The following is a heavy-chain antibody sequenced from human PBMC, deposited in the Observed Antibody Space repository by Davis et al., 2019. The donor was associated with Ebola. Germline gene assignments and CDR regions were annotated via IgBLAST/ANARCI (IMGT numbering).Heavy chain of an antibody. D-gene: IGHD3-22*01. CDR2: MFHSGST. V-gene: IGHV4-38-2*02. J-gene: IGHJ5*02. Sequence: SETLSLTCTASGGSISGYYWSWIRQPPGKGLEWIGSMFHSGSTYYNPSLKGRVTISVDTSKNKFSLNLRSVTAADTAVYYCARVGDSSGYYPNWFGPWGQGTLVTVSS. CDR1: GGSISGYY. CDR3: ARVGDSSGYYPNWFGP.